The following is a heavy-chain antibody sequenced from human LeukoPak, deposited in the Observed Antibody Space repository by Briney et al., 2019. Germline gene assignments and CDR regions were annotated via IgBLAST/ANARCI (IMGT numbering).Heavy chain of an antibody. Sequence: SETLSLTCTVSGGSISSGSYYWSWIRQPAGKGLEWIGRIYTSGSTNYNPSLKSRVTISVDTSKNQFSLKLSSVTAADMAVYYCASTTYYDILTGYYLGTFLDYWGQGTLVTVSS. CDR2: IYTSGST. V-gene: IGHV4-61*02. CDR3: ASTTYYDILTGYYLGTFLDY. J-gene: IGHJ4*02. CDR1: GGSISSGSYY. D-gene: IGHD3-9*01.